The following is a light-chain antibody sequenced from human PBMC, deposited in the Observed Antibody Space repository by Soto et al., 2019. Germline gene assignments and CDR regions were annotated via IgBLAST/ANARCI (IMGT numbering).Light chain of an antibody. Sequence: NFMLTQPHSVSESPGKTVTISCTRSSGSIASNYVQWYQQRPGSAPTTVIYEDNQRPSGVPDRFSGSIDSSSNSASFTISGLKTEDEADYYCQSYDSSNHGVFGGGTKLTV. J-gene: IGLJ3*02. V-gene: IGLV6-57*03. CDR3: QSYDSSNHGV. CDR2: EDN. CDR1: SGSIASNY.